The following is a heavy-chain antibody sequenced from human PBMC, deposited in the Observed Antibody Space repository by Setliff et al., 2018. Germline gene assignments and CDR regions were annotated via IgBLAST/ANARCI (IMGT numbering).Heavy chain of an antibody. CDR2: INAGNGNT. Sequence: ASVKVSCKASGYILTYYAIHWVRQAPGQRLEWMGWINAGNGNTKYSQKFQGRVTITRDTSASTAYMELSSLTSEDTAVYYCARRPYDSSGYFNYWGQGTLVTVS. CDR1: GYILTYYA. CDR3: ARRPYDSSGYFNY. D-gene: IGHD3-22*01. V-gene: IGHV1-3*01. J-gene: IGHJ4*02.